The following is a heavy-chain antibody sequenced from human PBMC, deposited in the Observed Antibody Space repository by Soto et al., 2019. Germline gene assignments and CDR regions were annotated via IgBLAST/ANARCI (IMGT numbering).Heavy chain of an antibody. V-gene: IGHV3-30-3*01. CDR1: GFTYSTYT. CDR3: VRGDNWNDEASDY. J-gene: IGHJ4*02. CDR2: ISYDGNNK. D-gene: IGHD1-1*01. Sequence: SGFTYSTYTMHGVRQAPGKGLEWVAVISYDGNNKFYADSVKGRFTISRDNSKNTVYLQMNSLRAEDTAVYYCVRGDNWNDEASDYWGQGTLVTVSS.